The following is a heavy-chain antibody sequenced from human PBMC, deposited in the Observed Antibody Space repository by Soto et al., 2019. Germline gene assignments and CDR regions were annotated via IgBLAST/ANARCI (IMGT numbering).Heavy chain of an antibody. CDR2: IYPSDSDT. CDR3: PRPANTVADHFDL. V-gene: IGHV5-51*01. J-gene: IGHJ4*02. CDR1: GYTFTIYW. D-gene: IGHD4-17*01. Sequence: XESLKISWQFSGYTFTIYWSGLVLQMPGKGLEWMGIIYPSDSDTRYSPSFQGQVTISADQSINTAYLQWDSLKASDTAIYYCPRPANTVADHFDLWGQRTPVTVSS.